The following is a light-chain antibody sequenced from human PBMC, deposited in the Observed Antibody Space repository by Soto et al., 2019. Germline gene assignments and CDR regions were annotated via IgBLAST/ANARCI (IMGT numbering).Light chain of an antibody. CDR3: GTWDSDLSAEV. CDR2: DNS. CDR1: SSNIGTNY. Sequence: QSVLTQPPSVSAAPGQKVTISCSGRSSNIGTNYVSWYQQLPGRAPKLVIFDNSKRPSGIPDRFSGSKSGSSATLGVTGLQTGDEADYYCGTWDSDLSAEVFGGGTKVTVL. V-gene: IGLV1-51*01. J-gene: IGLJ3*02.